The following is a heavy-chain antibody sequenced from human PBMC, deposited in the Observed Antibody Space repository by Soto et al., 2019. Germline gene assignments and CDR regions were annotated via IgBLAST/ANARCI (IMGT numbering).Heavy chain of an antibody. CDR1: GGSIRNGDYY. Sequence: SETLSLTCTVSGGSIRNGDYYWGWIRQPPGKGLEWIGYVYYSGTTSSHPSLNSRVSISVDTSENQFSLRLTSVTAAATAVYYCVTVNLVGAAYYFDYWGPGTLVTVSS. CDR2: VYYSGTT. D-gene: IGHD1-26*01. V-gene: IGHV4-30-4*01. J-gene: IGHJ4*02. CDR3: VTVNLVGAAYYFDY.